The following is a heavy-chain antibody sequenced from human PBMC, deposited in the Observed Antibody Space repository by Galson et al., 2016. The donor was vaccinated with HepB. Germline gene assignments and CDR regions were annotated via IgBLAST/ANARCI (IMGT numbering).Heavy chain of an antibody. J-gene: IGHJ4*02. V-gene: IGHV4-61*02. Sequence: TLSLTCTVSGGSINSGSYYWTWIRQPAGKGLEWIGRIQSSGSTNYNPSLNTRVSISLDTSKSQFSLKLSSVTAADTAVYYCLRQPYTSSSWDSMAWGQGTLVTVSS. CDR2: IQSSGST. CDR1: GGSINSGSYY. D-gene: IGHD6-13*01. CDR3: LRQPYTSSSWDSMA.